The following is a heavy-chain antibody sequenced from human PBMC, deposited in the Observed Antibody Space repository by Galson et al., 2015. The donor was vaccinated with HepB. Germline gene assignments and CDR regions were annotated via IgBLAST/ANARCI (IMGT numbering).Heavy chain of an antibody. CDR3: ARGVFVGYNRDYVRRFDS. V-gene: IGHV5-51*01. J-gene: IGHJ5*01. Sequence: QSGAEVKKPGESLRISREGSGYTFSNYWIGWVRQMSGKGLEWMGIIYPGDSDTRYSPSFQGQVTISVDKSITTAYLQWSSLKASDTAMYFCARGVFVGYNRDYVRRFDSWGQGTLVTVSS. D-gene: IGHD3-10*02. CDR2: IYPGDSDT. CDR1: GYTFSNYW.